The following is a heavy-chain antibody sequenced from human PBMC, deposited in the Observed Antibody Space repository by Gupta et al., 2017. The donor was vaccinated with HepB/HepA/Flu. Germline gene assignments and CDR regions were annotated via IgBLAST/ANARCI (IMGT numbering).Heavy chain of an antibody. CDR1: GDSINTYY. D-gene: IGHD3-10*01. CDR3: ARHCYKSGVVDV. CDR2: ISYNGGT. J-gene: IGHJ6*02. Sequence: QVQPQETGPGLVEPSETLSITCTVSGDSINTYYWSWIRQSPTKGLEWIGYISYNGGTNYNPSLESRVTISRDSTNNQFALRLTSVTAADTAVYYCARHCYKSGVVDVWGQGTTVTVSS. V-gene: IGHV4-59*08.